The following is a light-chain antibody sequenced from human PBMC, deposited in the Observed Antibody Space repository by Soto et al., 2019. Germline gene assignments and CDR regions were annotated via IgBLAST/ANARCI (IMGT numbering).Light chain of an antibody. CDR3: QQHDTLRT. CDR2: DAA. V-gene: IGKV1-33*01. J-gene: IGKJ1*01. Sequence: DIQMTQSPSSLSASVGDRVTITCQASQDINKFLNWYQHKPGKAPKLLIYDAAKLETGVPARFSGSGSGRYFTFTISSLQPEDIATYYCQQHDTLRTFGQGTKVEIK. CDR1: QDINKF.